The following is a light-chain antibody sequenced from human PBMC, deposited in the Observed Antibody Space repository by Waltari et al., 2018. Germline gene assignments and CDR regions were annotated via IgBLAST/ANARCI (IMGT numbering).Light chain of an antibody. CDR1: SSNIGAGFD. J-gene: IGLJ3*02. Sequence: QSVLTQPPSLSGAPGQRVTISCAGNSSNIGAGFDVHWYQQFPGSAPRLLISVNHNRPSGVPDRFSASKSGTSASLAVSGLQAQDEADYYCQSYDISLSAYVFGGGTKLTVL. CDR2: VNH. V-gene: IGLV1-40*01. CDR3: QSYDISLSAYV.